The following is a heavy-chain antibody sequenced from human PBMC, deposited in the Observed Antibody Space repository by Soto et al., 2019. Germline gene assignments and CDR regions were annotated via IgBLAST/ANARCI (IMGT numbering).Heavy chain of an antibody. CDR2: ISSSSSSI. V-gene: IGHV3-21*01. CDR3: AKDSAAPYSNFFDY. Sequence: GGSLRLSCVASGFTFSSYSMNWVRQAPGKGLEWVSSISSSSSSIYYVDSVKGRFTISRDNAKNSLYLQMNSLRAEDTAVYYCAKDSAAPYSNFFDYWGQGTLVTVSS. D-gene: IGHD4-4*01. CDR1: GFTFSSYS. J-gene: IGHJ4*02.